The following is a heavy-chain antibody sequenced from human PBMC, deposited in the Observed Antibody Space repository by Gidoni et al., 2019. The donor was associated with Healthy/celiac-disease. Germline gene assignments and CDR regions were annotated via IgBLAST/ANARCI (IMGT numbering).Heavy chain of an antibody. CDR3: ARARNSGSYSGYFDY. CDR1: GFTFRSYR. Sequence: EMQLVASGGGLVKPEGSLRLSCAASGFTFRSYRMNWVRQAPGKGLEWVSSISSSSSYIYYDDSVTGRFTISRDNAKNALYLQMTSLRAEDTAVYYCARARNSGSYSGYFDYWGQGTLVTVSS. V-gene: IGHV3-21*01. CDR2: ISSSSSYI. D-gene: IGHD1-26*01. J-gene: IGHJ4*02.